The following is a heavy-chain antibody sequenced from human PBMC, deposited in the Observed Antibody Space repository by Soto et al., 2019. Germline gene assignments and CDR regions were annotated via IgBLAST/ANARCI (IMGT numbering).Heavy chain of an antibody. J-gene: IGHJ4*02. Sequence: ASVKVSCKAIGYSFTSHYMHWVRQAAGQGLEWMGWMNPGNNHIAYTQKFRDRVTVSNDTSTSTTYMELSILTSEDTAVYYCTRAPLGIIVAPDFWGQGTLVTVSS. CDR3: TRAPLGIIVAPDF. D-gene: IGHD3-22*01. CDR1: GYSFTSHY. V-gene: IGHV1-46*01. CDR2: MNPGNNHI.